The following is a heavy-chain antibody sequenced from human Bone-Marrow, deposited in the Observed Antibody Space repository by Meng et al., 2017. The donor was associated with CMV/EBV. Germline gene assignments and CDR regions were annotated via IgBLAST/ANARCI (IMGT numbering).Heavy chain of an antibody. CDR2: ISYDGSNK. D-gene: IGHD2-2*01. CDR1: GFTFSSYS. CDR3: ARGSGYCSSTSCFLRSFDI. V-gene: IGHV3-30*19. J-gene: IGHJ3*02. Sequence: GESLKISCAAPGFTFSSYSMNWVRQAPGKGLEWVAVISYDGSNKYYADSVKGRFTISRDNSKNTLYLQMNSLRAEDTAVYYCARGSGYCSSTSCFLRSFDIWGQGTMVTVSS.